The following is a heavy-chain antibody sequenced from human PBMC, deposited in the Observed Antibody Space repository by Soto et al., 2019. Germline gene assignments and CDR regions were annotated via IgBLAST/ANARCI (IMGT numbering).Heavy chain of an antibody. V-gene: IGHV1-3*01. J-gene: IGHJ6*03. CDR2: INAGNGNT. Sequence: GASVKVSCKASGYTFTSYAMHWVRQAPGQRLEWMGWINAGNGNTKYSQKFQGRVTITRDTSASTAYMELSGLRSEDTAVYYCARENVIAAIYYYYYYMDVWGKGTTVTVSS. CDR1: GYTFTSYA. CDR3: ARENVIAAIYYYYYYMDV. D-gene: IGHD6-6*01.